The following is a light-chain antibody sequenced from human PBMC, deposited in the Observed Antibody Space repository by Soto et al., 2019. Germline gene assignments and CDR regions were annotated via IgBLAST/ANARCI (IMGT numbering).Light chain of an antibody. CDR1: SSDIGGYNA. J-gene: IGLJ1*01. Sequence: LTHPASVSGSPRQSIPISCTRNSSDIGGYNAVSWYQHHPGRAPRLIMYEVTHRPSGVSDRFSASKSGNTASLTISGLQAEDEADYYCNSFRVSHLYVFGTGTKVTVL. V-gene: IGLV2-14*01. CDR2: EVT. CDR3: NSFRVSHLYV.